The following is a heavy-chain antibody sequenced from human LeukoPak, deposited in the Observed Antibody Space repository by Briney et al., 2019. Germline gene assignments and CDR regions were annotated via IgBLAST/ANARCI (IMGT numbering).Heavy chain of an antibody. D-gene: IGHD5-12*01. V-gene: IGHV3-9*01. CDR2: YNWNSASI. J-gene: IGHJ4*02. CDR1: GFTFYYYA. CDR3: AKDKAPLYSGYDWDLDF. Sequence: SLELSRAASGFTFYYYALQLVRQVPGKGLELGLGYNWNSASIGYADSVKGRFTISRDNAKNSVFLQMDSLRAEDTALYYCAKDKAPLYSGYDWDLDFWGQGTLVTVSS.